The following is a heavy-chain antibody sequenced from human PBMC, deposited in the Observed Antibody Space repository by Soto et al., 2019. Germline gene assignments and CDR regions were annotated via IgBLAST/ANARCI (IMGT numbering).Heavy chain of an antibody. D-gene: IGHD3-3*01. J-gene: IGHJ6*02. Sequence: ASVKVSCKASGYTFTSYGISWVRQAPGQGLEWMGWISAYNGNTNYAQKLQGRVTMTTDTSTSTAYMELRSLRSDDTAVYYCARTKYDFWSGYPRDNYYYYGMDVWGQGTTVTVSS. CDR1: GYTFTSYG. V-gene: IGHV1-18*01. CDR3: ARTKYDFWSGYPRDNYYYYGMDV. CDR2: ISAYNGNT.